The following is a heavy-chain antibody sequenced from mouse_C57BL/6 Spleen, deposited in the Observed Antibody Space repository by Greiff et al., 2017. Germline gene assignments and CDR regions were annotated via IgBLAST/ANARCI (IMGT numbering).Heavy chain of an antibody. CDR3: ARRGTVVDY. D-gene: IGHD1-1*01. CDR1: GYTFTSYW. V-gene: IGHV1-50*01. Sequence: QVQLQQPGAELVKPGASVKLSCKASGYTFTSYWMQWVKQRPGQGLEWIGEFDPSDSYTNYNQKFKGKATLTVDTSSSTAYMQLSSLTSEDSAVYYCARRGTVVDYWGQGTTLTVSS. CDR2: FDPSDSYT. J-gene: IGHJ2*01.